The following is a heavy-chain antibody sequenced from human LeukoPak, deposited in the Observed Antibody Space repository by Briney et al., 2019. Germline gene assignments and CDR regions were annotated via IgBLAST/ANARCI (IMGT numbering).Heavy chain of an antibody. CDR3: TRTYYYGSGFYGMDV. J-gene: IGHJ6*02. CDR2: MYSGGSI. D-gene: IGHD3-10*01. CDR1: GFTVSSNY. Sequence: GGSLRLSCVASGFTVSSNYMSWVAQAPGKGLQWVSVMYSGGSIYYADSVKGRFTISRDNSKNTLYLQMNSLRAEDTAVYYCTRTYYYGSGFYGMDVWGQGTTVTVSS. V-gene: IGHV3-66*01.